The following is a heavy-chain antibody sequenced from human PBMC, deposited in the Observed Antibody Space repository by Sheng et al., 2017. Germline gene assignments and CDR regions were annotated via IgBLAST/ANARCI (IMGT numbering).Heavy chain of an antibody. V-gene: IGHV4-34*01. D-gene: IGHD3-10*01. CDR2: INHSGST. CDR3: ARRGRYGSGSYYWDWYFDL. Sequence: QVQLQQWGAGLLKPSETLSLTCAVYGGSFSGYYWSWIRQPPGKGLEWIGEINHSGSTNYNPSLKSRVTISVDTSKNQFSLKLSSVTAADTAVYYCARRGRYGSGSYYWDWYFDLWGRGTLVTVSS. J-gene: IGHJ2*01. CDR1: GGSFSGYY.